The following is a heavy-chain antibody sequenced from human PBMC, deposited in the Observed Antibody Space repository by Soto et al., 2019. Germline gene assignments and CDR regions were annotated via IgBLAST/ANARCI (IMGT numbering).Heavy chain of an antibody. J-gene: IGHJ3*02. D-gene: IGHD5-18*01. CDR3: AREPKAREYSYGQDDAFDI. CDR1: GGSISSGGYY. CDR2: IYYSGST. V-gene: IGHV4-31*03. Sequence: SETLSLTCTVSGGSISSGGYYWSWIRQHPGKGLEWIGYIYYSGSTYYNPSLKSRVTISVDTSKNQFSLKLSSVTAADTAVYYCAREPKAREYSYGQDDAFDIWSQGTMVTVSS.